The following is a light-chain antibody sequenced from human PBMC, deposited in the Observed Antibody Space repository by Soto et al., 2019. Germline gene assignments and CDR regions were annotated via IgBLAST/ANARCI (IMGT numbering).Light chain of an antibody. CDR1: QSVSSSY. J-gene: IGKJ2*01. CDR2: AAS. CDR3: QQYGSSPPYT. Sequence: EIVLTQSPGTRSLSPGERATLSCRASQSVSSSYLAWYQQKAGQAPRLLIYAASSRATGVPDRFSGSGSGTDFTLTISRLEPEDFAVYFCQQYGSSPPYTFGQGTKLEIK. V-gene: IGKV3-20*01.